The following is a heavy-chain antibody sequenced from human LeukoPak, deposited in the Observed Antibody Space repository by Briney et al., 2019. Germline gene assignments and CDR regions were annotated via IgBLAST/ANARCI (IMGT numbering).Heavy chain of an antibody. J-gene: IGHJ4*02. CDR1: GFTFSSYA. CDR2: ISAGGDRT. V-gene: IGHV3-23*01. Sequence: GGSLRLSCEASGFTFSSYAMSWVRQAPGKGLEWVSGISAGGDRTYYADSVKGRFTVSRDNAKNTLYLQMNSLRAEDTAVYYCAKFEYSTATQLYYFDCWGQGALVTVSS. D-gene: IGHD5-24*01. CDR3: AKFEYSTATQLYYFDC.